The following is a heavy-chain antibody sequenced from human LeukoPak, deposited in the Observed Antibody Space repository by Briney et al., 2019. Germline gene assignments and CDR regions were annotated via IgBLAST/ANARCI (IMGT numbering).Heavy chain of an antibody. Sequence: PGGTLTLSCAASGFTFSNAWLSGVRQAPRKRRDLVASIKYDGIEREYVDSVKGRFTISRDNAEKLVYLHLNSLTAEDTAVYYWARWRGPQSEFEYWGQGTQVTVSS. D-gene: IGHD5-24*01. CDR2: IKYDGIER. CDR1: GFTFSNAW. J-gene: IGHJ4*02. V-gene: IGHV3-7*01. CDR3: ARWRGPQSEFEY.